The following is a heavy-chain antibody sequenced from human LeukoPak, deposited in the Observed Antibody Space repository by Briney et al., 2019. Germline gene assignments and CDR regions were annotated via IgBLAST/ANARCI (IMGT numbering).Heavy chain of an antibody. CDR1: GFTFSSYE. CDR2: IRYDGRNK. V-gene: IGHV3-30*02. D-gene: IGHD3-9*01. CDR3: AKGPYYNILTATIRVRNAFDI. J-gene: IGHJ3*02. Sequence: GGSLRLSCAASGFTFSSYEMNWVRQAPGKGLEWVAFIRYDGRNKYYADSVKGRFTISRDNSKNTLYLQMNSLRAEDTAVYYCAKGPYYNILTATIRVRNAFDIWGHGTMVTVSS.